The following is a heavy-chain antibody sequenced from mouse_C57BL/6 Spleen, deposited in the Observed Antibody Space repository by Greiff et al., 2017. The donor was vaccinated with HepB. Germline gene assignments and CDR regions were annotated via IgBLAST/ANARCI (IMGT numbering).Heavy chain of an antibody. CDR3: VRHGLRGAMDY. Sequence: EVQLVESGGGLVQPKGSLKLSCAASGFSFNTYAMNWVRQAPGKGLEWVARIRSKSNNYATYYADSVKDRFTISRDDSESMLYLQMNNLKTEDTAMYYCVRHGLRGAMDYWGQGTSVTVSS. J-gene: IGHJ4*01. D-gene: IGHD3-3*01. V-gene: IGHV10-1*01. CDR1: GFSFNTYA. CDR2: IRSKSNNYAT.